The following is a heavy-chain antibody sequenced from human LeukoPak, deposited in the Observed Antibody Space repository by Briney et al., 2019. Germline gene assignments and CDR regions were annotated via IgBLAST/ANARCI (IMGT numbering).Heavy chain of an antibody. CDR3: AREASYYDILTGYYNAIYFDY. V-gene: IGHV4-4*07. D-gene: IGHD3-9*01. J-gene: IGHJ4*02. Sequence: SETLSLTCTVSGGSISSYYWSWIRQPAGQGLEWIGRIYTSGSTNYNPSLKSRVTMSVDTSKNQFSLKLSSVTAADTAVYYCAREASYYDILTGYYNAIYFDYWGQGTLVTVSS. CDR2: IYTSGST. CDR1: GGSISSYY.